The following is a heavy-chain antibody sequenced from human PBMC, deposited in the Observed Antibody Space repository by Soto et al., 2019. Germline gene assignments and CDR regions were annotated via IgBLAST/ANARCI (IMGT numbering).Heavy chain of an antibody. CDR3: AKLPRGSSPENDF. J-gene: IGHJ4*02. V-gene: IGHV3-23*01. CDR2: LSSSGGTT. Sequence: VQLLESGGGLVQPGGSLRLSCAASGFTFSIYAMTWVRQAPGKGLEGVSGLSSSGGTTNYADSVKGRFTISSDNSKNTLFLQMNSLRADDTAVYYCAKLPRGSSPENDFWGQGTLVTVSS. D-gene: IGHD6-6*01. CDR1: GFTFSIYA.